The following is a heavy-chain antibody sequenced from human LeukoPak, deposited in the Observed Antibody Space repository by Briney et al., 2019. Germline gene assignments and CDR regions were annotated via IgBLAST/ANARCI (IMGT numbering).Heavy chain of an antibody. CDR2: IKQDGSEK. CDR3: ARDWGSYSSGRDLYFDY. D-gene: IGHD6-19*01. CDR1: GFTFSSYW. J-gene: IGHJ4*02. Sequence: PGGSLRLSCAASGFTFSSYWMSWVRQAPGKGLEWVANIKQDGSEKYYVDSVKGRFTISRDNAKDSLYLQMNSLRAEDTAVYYCARDWGSYSSGRDLYFDYWGQGTLVTVSS. V-gene: IGHV3-7*01.